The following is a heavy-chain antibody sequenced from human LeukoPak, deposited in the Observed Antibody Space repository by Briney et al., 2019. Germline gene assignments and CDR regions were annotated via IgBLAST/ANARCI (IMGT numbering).Heavy chain of an antibody. D-gene: IGHD1-14*01. V-gene: IGHV5-51*01. J-gene: IGHJ6*02. Sequence: GESLKISCKGSGYSFTSYWIGWARQMPGKGLEWMGIVYPGDSDTRYSPSFQGQVTISADKSITTAYLQWSSLKASDTAMYYCARTIREGSKVVGMDVWGQGTTVTVSS. CDR1: GYSFTSYW. CDR2: VYPGDSDT. CDR3: ARTIREGSKVVGMDV.